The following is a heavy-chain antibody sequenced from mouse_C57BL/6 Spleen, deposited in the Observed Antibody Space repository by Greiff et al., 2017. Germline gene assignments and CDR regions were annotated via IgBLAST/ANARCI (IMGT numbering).Heavy chain of an antibody. V-gene: IGHV1-55*01. D-gene: IGHD2-3*01. CDR3: ARYYDGYYVFAY. CDR1: GYTFTSYW. CDR2: IYPGSGST. Sequence: QVQLQQPGAELVKPGASVKMSCKASGYTFTSYWITWVKQRPGQGLEWIGDIYPGSGSTNYNEKFKSKATLTVDTSSSTAYMQLSSLTSEDSAVYDCARYYDGYYVFAYWGQGTLVTVAA. J-gene: IGHJ3*01.